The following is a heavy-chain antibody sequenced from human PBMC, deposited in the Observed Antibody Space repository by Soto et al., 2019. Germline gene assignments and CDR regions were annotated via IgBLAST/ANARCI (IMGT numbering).Heavy chain of an antibody. D-gene: IGHD6-13*01. CDR1: GFTFSDYY. CDR3: GRVAVVTAAGTSDY. CDR2: ISGTSDTI. J-gene: IGHJ4*02. V-gene: IGHV3-11*04. Sequence: QVQLVESGGGLVRPGGSLRLSCAASGFTFSDYYMSWIRQVPGKGLEWVAYISGTSDTIPYADSVKGRVTISRDNAKNSMYLRTNGLRVEDTAIYYCGRVAVVTAAGTSDYWGQGTLVTVSS.